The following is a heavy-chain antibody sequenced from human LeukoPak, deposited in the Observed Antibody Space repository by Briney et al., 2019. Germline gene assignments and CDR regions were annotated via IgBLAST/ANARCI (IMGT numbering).Heavy chain of an antibody. CDR2: ISGSGGST. J-gene: IGHJ6*02. CDR3: AKGSMVRGVKDPYYYYGMDV. Sequence: PGGSLRLSCAASGFTFSSYAMSWVRQAPGKGLEWVSAISGSGGSTYYADSVKGRFTISRDNSKNTLYLQMNSLRAEDTAVYYCAKGSMVRGVKDPYYYYGMDVWGQGNTVTVYS. V-gene: IGHV3-23*01. CDR1: GFTFSSYA. D-gene: IGHD3-10*01.